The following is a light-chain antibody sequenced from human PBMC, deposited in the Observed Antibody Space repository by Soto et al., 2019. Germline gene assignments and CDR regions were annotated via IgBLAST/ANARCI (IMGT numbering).Light chain of an antibody. Sequence: QSVLTQPASVSGSPGQSIAISCTGTSGDVGGFNYVSWYQQHPGKAPKFMIYDVSSRPSGVSNRFSGSKSDNTASLTISGLQPEDEADYYCSSYTTSNTRQIVFGTGTKVTVL. CDR1: SGDVGGFNY. J-gene: IGLJ1*01. CDR2: DVS. CDR3: SSYTTSNTRQIV. V-gene: IGLV2-14*03.